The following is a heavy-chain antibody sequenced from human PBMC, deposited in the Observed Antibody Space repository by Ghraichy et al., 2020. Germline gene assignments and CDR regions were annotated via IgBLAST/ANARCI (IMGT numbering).Heavy chain of an antibody. V-gene: IGHV4-59*13. Sequence: SQTLSLTCTVSGGSMSSNHWSWIRQPPGKGLEWIGYIYYTGSTNYNPSLKSRATISADMSKNQFSLKLSSVTAADMAVYYCARGAGWYEYWGQGTLVTVSP. CDR3: ARGAGWYEY. J-gene: IGHJ4*02. CDR1: GGSMSSNH. CDR2: IYYTGST. D-gene: IGHD6-19*01.